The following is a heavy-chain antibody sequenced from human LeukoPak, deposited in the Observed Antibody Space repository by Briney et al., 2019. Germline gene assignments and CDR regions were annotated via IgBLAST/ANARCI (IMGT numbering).Heavy chain of an antibody. Sequence: ASVKVSCKASGYTFTSYGISWVRQAPGQGIEWSGWISAYNGNTNYAQKLQGRVTMTTDTSTSTAYMELRSLRSDDTAVYYCARMGWLRAPTAGTEYFQHWGQGTLVTVSS. CDR3: ARMGWLRAPTAGTEYFQH. V-gene: IGHV1-18*01. D-gene: IGHD5-12*01. CDR1: GYTFTSYG. CDR2: ISAYNGNT. J-gene: IGHJ1*01.